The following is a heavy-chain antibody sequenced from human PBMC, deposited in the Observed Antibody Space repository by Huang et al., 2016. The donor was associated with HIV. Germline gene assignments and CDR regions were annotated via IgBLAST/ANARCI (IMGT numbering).Heavy chain of an antibody. CDR1: GFTFSSYG. J-gene: IGHJ4*02. CDR3: AKGPMGGDSSSSGYAY. V-gene: IGHV3-30*18. CDR2: IANDGSKK. D-gene: IGHD6-13*01. Sequence: QVQLVESGGGVVQPGRSLRLSCAASGFTFSSYGMHWVRQAPGKGLEGVAVIANDGSKKYYAYSVKGRFTISRDNSKNTLYLQMNSLRAEDTAVYYCAKGPMGGDSSSSGYAYWGQGTLVTVSS.